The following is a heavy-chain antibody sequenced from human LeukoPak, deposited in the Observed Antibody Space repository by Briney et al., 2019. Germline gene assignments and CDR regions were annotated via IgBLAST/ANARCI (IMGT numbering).Heavy chain of an antibody. D-gene: IGHD3-3*02. J-gene: IGHJ4*02. V-gene: IGHV6-1*01. CDR1: GDSVSNKTTA. CDR3: AGGYSISF. Sequence: SQTLSLTCAISGDSVSNKTTAWNWIRQSPSRGLEWLGRTYYRSKWYREYALSVTSRITINTDTSKNQFSLHLDSVTPEDTAVYYCAGGYSISFWGQGTLVTVSS. CDR2: TYYRSKWYR.